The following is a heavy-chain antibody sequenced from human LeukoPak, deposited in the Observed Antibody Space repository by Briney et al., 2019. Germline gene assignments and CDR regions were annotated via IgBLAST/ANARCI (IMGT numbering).Heavy chain of an antibody. V-gene: IGHV1-2*02. D-gene: IGHD3-16*01. CDR2: INPNSGGT. CDR3: ARLRPTSQIRGYDY. Sequence: GASVKVSCKASGYTFTGYYMHWVRQAPGQGLEWMGWINPNSGGTNYAQKFQGRVTMTRDTSISTAYMELSRLRSDDTAVYYCARLRPTSQIRGYDYWGQGTLVTVSS. J-gene: IGHJ4*02. CDR1: GYTFTGYY.